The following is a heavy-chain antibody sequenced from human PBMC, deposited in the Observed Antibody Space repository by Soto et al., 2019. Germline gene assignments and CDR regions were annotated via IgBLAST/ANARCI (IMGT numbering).Heavy chain of an antibody. CDR1: GFTFSSYG. Sequence: GGSLRLSCAASGFTFSSYGMHWVRQAPGKGLEWVAVISYDGSNKYYADSVKGRFTISRDNSKNTLYLQMNSLRAEDTAVYYCARDAGDRLLPYYYYYMDVWGKGTTVTVSS. V-gene: IGHV3-33*01. CDR2: ISYDGSNK. CDR3: ARDAGDRLLPYYYYYMDV. J-gene: IGHJ6*03. D-gene: IGHD2-15*01.